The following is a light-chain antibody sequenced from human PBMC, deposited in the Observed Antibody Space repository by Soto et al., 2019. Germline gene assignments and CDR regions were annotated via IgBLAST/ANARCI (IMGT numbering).Light chain of an antibody. J-gene: IGLJ1*01. CDR3: SSYAGSRNV. CDR2: EVN. CDR1: SSDVGGYNY. V-gene: IGLV2-8*01. Sequence: QSVLTQPPSASGSPGQSVPISCTGTSSDVGGYNYVSWYQQHPGKAPKLMIYEVNKRPSGVPDRFSGSKSGNTASLTVSGLQAEDEADYYCSSYAGSRNVFGTGTKVTVL.